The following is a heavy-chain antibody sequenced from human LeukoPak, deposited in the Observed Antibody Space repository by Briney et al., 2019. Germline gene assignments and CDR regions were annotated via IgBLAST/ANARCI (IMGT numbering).Heavy chain of an antibody. D-gene: IGHD5-12*01. V-gene: IGHV3-23*01. J-gene: IGHJ4*02. Sequence: GGSLRPSCAASGFTFRNYGMSWVRQAPGKGLEWVSVVSDSGSSAYYTDSVKGRFAISRDNSKNTLYLQMNSLRADDTAVYYCAKTTGGNAYDYLDYWGQGTLVTVSS. CDR2: VSDSGSSA. CDR3: AKTTGGNAYDYLDY. CDR1: GFTFRNYG.